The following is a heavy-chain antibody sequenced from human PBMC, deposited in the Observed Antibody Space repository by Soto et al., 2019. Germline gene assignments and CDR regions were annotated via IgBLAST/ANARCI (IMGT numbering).Heavy chain of an antibody. CDR3: ARESGATTYYYYYMDV. J-gene: IGHJ6*03. CDR1: GFTFSFYN. Sequence: GSLRLSCAASGFTFSFYNMNWVRQAPGKGLEWVSYISSSGGPIYYADSVKGRFTISRDNAKNSLYLQMNSLRAEDTAVYYCARESGATTYYYYYMDVWGKGTTVTVSS. V-gene: IGHV3-48*01. CDR2: ISSSGGPI. D-gene: IGHD1-26*01.